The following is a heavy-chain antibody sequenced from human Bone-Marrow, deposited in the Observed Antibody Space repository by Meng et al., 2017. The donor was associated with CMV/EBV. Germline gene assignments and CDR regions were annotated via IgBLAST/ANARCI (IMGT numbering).Heavy chain of an antibody. D-gene: IGHD1-26*01. Sequence: GSLRLSCAVYDGSFSGYYWSWIRQPPGKGLEWIGEIDLTGSTNYNPSLKSRVTISVDTPKNQLSLKLSFVTAADTAVYYCARGSVGARLATWGQGTLVTVSS. V-gene: IGHV4-34*01. CDR2: IDLTGST. CDR3: ARGSVGARLAT. CDR1: DGSFSGYY. J-gene: IGHJ4*02.